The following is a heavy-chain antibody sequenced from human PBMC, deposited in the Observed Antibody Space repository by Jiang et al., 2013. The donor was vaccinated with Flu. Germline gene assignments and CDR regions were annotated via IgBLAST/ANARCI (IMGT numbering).Heavy chain of an antibody. CDR1: GASFSGSNSY. CDR2: IYYSGTT. V-gene: IGHV4-39*07. Sequence: GLVKPSETLSLTCTVSGASFSGSNSYWGWIRQPPGKGLEWIGSIYYSGTTYYNPSLKSRVTISLDTSKKQFSLKLSSVTAADTAVYYCASQHWDHGSGSYYMNHWGQGTLVTVSS. CDR3: ASQHWDHGSGSYYMNH. J-gene: IGHJ5*02. D-gene: IGHD3-10*01.